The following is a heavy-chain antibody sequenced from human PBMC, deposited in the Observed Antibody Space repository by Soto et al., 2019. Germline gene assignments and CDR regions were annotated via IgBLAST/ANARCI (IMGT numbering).Heavy chain of an antibody. D-gene: IGHD1-26*01. Sequence: EVLLVESGGGLVQPDRPLRLSCEASGFNFENYAMHLVRQAPGKGLEWVSAMSWNSGQLDYAGSVRGRFTISRDNGKNSLYLEMNSLTPVDTAGDFCANDKSTCEFSYYRDVDVWGRGTRVIVSS. CDR2: MSWNSGQL. CDR1: GFNFENYA. CDR3: ANDKSTCEFSYYRDVDV. V-gene: IGHV3-9*01. J-gene: IGHJ6*04.